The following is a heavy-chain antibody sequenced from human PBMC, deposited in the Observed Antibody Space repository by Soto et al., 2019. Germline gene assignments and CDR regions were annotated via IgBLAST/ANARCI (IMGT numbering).Heavy chain of an antibody. D-gene: IGHD3-10*01. CDR1: GYSISAYY. CDR2: IDPKNGGT. V-gene: IGHV1-2*02. J-gene: IGHJ4*02. CDR3: GRDDYGIFPY. Sequence: SVKVSCKASGYSISAYYIHWVRQAPGQGLEWMGWIDPKNGGTVSAQKFQGRLTMTRDTSISTVYMDLSGLTSDDTALYYCGRDDYGIFPYWGQGSLVTVSS.